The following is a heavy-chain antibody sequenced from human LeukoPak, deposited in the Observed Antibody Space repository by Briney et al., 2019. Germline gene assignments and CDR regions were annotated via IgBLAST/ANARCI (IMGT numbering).Heavy chain of an antibody. Sequence: GGSLRLSCAASGLTFSDHYMTWIRQAPGKGPEWVSYITSSGDSVSYADSVKGRFTISRDNAKNSLYLQMNSLRAEDTAVYYCGRGHWGLDYWGQGTLVTVSS. CDR3: GRGHWGLDY. J-gene: IGHJ4*02. CDR2: ITSSGDSV. V-gene: IGHV3-11*01. D-gene: IGHD7-27*01. CDR1: GLTFSDHY.